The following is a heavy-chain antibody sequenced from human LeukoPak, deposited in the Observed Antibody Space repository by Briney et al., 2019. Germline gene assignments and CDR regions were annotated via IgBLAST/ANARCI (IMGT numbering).Heavy chain of an antibody. Sequence: PGGSLRLSCAASGFTFSSYAIHWVRQAPGKGLEWVAVISYDGGYRNYADSVKGRFTISRDNSKNTLYLQMNSLRAEDAAVYYCAKDVYYYDSSGYFDYWGQGTPVTVSS. CDR2: ISYDGGYR. CDR1: GFTFSSYA. V-gene: IGHV3-30*18. CDR3: AKDVYYYDSSGYFDY. J-gene: IGHJ4*02. D-gene: IGHD3-22*01.